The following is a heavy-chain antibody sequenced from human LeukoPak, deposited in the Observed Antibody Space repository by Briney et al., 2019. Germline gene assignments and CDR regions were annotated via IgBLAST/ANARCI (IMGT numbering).Heavy chain of an antibody. CDR1: GFSFSGHW. V-gene: IGHV3-74*01. J-gene: IGHJ4*02. D-gene: IGHD6-6*01. Sequence: GGSLRLSCTASGFSFSGHWMHWARQLPGKGLVWVSRISPTGSTTSYADSEKGRFTVSRDNAKNTLYLQVNNLRAEDTAVYYCARGPNSNWSGLDFWGQGTLLTVSS. CDR2: ISPTGSTT. CDR3: ARGPNSNWSGLDF.